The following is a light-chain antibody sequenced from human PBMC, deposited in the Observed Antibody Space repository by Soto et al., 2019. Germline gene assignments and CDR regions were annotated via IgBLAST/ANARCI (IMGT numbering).Light chain of an antibody. J-gene: IGKJ5*01. CDR2: GAY. V-gene: IGKV3-20*01. CDR1: QTVSNNY. CDR3: HQYNNWPPIT. Sequence: EIVLTQSPGTLSLSPGDRATISXXAXQTVSNNYLAWCQQKPGQAHRVIMYGAYRRATGIPDRFSGGGSGTEFTLSISSLQSEDLAVYYCHQYNNWPPITFGQWNRLEIK.